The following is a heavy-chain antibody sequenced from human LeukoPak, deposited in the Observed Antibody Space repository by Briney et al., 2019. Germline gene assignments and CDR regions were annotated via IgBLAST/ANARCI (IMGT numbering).Heavy chain of an antibody. CDR3: VREARGYHYTYFDY. J-gene: IGHJ4*02. D-gene: IGHD5-18*01. V-gene: IGHV3-13*01. CDR2: VSSGFHA. Sequence: GGSLRLSCTASGFTLGSHDMHWVRQIPGRGLEWVAAVSSGFHAFFADSVQGRFTVSREDARNSLYLQMNSLRAGDTAVYYCVREARGYHYTYFDYWSQGTLVTVSS. CDR1: GFTLGSHD.